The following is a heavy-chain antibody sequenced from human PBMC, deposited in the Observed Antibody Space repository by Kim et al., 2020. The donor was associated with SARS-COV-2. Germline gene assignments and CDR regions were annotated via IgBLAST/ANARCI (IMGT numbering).Heavy chain of an antibody. CDR3: AGRHNYGSGRYGIDV. Sequence: SETLSLTCTVSGGSISSTTYYWCWIRQPPGKGLEWIGTVFFSGSTYYNPSLLSRVTISVDTSNNQFSLKLTSVTAADTAVYYCAGRHNYGSGRYGIDVWGRGTTVTVSS. CDR1: GGSISSTTYY. J-gene: IGHJ6*02. D-gene: IGHD3-10*01. CDR2: VFFSGST. V-gene: IGHV4-39*01.